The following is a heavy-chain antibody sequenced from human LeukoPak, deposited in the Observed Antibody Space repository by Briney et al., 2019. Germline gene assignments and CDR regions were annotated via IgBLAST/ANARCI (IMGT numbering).Heavy chain of an antibody. Sequence: GGSLRLSCTASGFAFDEHGMSWVRQVPGKGLEWVSGINWSGGSTGYADPLRGRFTISRDNAKNSLYLQMDSLRAEDTALYYCARAPITSPFYFDYWGQGTLATVSS. V-gene: IGHV3-20*04. CDR2: INWSGGST. CDR1: GFAFDEHG. J-gene: IGHJ4*02. D-gene: IGHD2-2*01. CDR3: ARAPITSPFYFDY.